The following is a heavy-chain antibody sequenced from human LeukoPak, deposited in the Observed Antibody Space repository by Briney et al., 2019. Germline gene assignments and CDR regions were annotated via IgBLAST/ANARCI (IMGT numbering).Heavy chain of an antibody. CDR3: AKVSGYTSGWYVDFDC. D-gene: IGHD6-19*01. V-gene: IGHV3-23*01. CDR1: GFTFSTYA. J-gene: IGHJ4*02. Sequence: GGSLRLSCAASGFTFSTYAMNWVRQAPGKGLEWASGINGGGGSTYYADSVKGRFTISRDNSKNTLYLQMSSLRAEDTAVYYCAKVSGYTSGWYVDFDCWGQGSLVTVSS. CDR2: INGGGGST.